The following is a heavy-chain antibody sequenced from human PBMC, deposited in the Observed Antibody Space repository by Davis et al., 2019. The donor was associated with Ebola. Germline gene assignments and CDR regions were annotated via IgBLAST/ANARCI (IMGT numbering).Heavy chain of an antibody. CDR3: AREGRVFGCDY. CDR1: GFTFSSHW. Sequence: HTGGSLRLSCAASGFTFSSHWMHWIRQAPGKGLVWVSRIKTDGSSTGYGDSVQGRFTISRDNAKNTLYLQMNDLRAEDTAVYYCAREGRVFGCDYWGQGALVTVSS. CDR2: IKTDGSST. D-gene: IGHD3-3*01. V-gene: IGHV3-74*01. J-gene: IGHJ4*02.